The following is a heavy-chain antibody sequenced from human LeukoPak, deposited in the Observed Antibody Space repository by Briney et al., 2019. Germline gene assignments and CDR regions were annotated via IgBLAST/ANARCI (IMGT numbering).Heavy chain of an antibody. CDR3: ARALIVGGEDY. D-gene: IGHD1-26*01. CDR1: GGTFSSYA. CDR2: IIPILGIA. J-gene: IGHJ4*02. V-gene: IGHV1-69*04. Sequence: SVKVSCKASGGTFSSYAISWVRPAPGQGLEWMGRIIPILGIANYAQKFQGRVTITADKSTSTAYMELSSLRSEDTAVYYCARALIVGGEDYWGQGTLVTVSS.